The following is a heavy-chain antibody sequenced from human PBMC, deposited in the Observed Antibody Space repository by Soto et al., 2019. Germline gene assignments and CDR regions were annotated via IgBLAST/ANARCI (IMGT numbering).Heavy chain of an antibody. D-gene: IGHD2-21*01. CDR2: INYSGST. CDR3: ARGGISHWAYFYYMDV. CDR1: GGSISSYY. V-gene: IGHV4-59*12. Sequence: SETLSLTCTVSGGSISSYYWSWIRQPPGKGLEWIGYINYSGSTNYNPSLKSRVTMSVDTSKNQFSLTLNSVTAADTATYYCARGGISHWAYFYYMDVWDRGTTVTVSS. J-gene: IGHJ6*03.